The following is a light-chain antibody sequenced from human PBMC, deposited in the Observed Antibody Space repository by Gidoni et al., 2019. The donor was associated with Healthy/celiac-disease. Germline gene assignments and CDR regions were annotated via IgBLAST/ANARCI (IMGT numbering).Light chain of an antibody. Sequence: DIVMTQAPDSLAGSLGERATINCKSSQRVLYSSNNKNYLAWYQQKPGQPPKLLIYWASTRESRVPDRFSGSGSGTDFTLTISSLPAEDVAVYYCQQYYSTPLTFGGGTKVEIK. CDR3: QQYYSTPLT. J-gene: IGKJ4*01. CDR1: QRVLYSSNNKNY. V-gene: IGKV4-1*01. CDR2: WAS.